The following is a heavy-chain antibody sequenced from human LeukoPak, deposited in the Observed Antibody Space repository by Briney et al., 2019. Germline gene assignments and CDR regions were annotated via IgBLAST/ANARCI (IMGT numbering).Heavy chain of an antibody. CDR1: GFTVSSNS. V-gene: IGHV3-53*01. J-gene: IGHJ4*02. Sequence: PGGSLRLSCTVSGFTVSSNSMSWVRQAPGKGLEWVSFIYSGGNTHYSDSVKGRFTISRDNSKNILYLQMNSLRAEDTAVYYCAKSHDFWSGYYPFDYWGQGTLVTVSS. CDR2: IYSGGNT. CDR3: AKSHDFWSGYYPFDY. D-gene: IGHD3-3*01.